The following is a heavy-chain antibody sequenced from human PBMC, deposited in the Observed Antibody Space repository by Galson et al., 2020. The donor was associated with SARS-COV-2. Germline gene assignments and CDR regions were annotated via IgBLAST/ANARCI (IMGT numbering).Heavy chain of an antibody. J-gene: IGHJ4*02. V-gene: IGHV4-59*01. CDR1: GGSISSYY. Sequence: SETLSLTCTVSGGSISSYYWSWIRQPPGKGLEWIGYIYYSGSTNYNPSLKSRVTISVDTSKNQFSLKLSSVTAADTAVYYCARGHFDWLLYNYFDYWGQGTLVTVSS. D-gene: IGHD3-9*01. CDR2: IYYSGST. CDR3: ARGHFDWLLYNYFDY.